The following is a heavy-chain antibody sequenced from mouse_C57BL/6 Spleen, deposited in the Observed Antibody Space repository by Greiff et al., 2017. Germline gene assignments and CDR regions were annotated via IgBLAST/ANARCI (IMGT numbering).Heavy chain of an antibody. CDR3: ARPDYYGSSYDWYFDV. CDR1: GFTFSSYG. J-gene: IGHJ1*03. D-gene: IGHD1-1*01. Sequence: EVKLMESGGDLVKPGGSLKLSCAASGFTFSSYGMSWVRQTPDKRLEWVATISSGGSYTYYPDSVKGRFTISRDNAKNTLYLQMSSLKSEDTAMYYCARPDYYGSSYDWYFDVWGTGTTVTVSS. CDR2: ISSGGSYT. V-gene: IGHV5-6*01.